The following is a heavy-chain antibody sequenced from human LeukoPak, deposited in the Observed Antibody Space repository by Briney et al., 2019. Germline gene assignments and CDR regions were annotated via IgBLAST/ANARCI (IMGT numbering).Heavy chain of an antibody. CDR1: GFTFSSYA. J-gene: IGHJ4*02. V-gene: IGHV3-23*01. Sequence: GSLRLSCAASGFTFSSYAMSWVRQAPGKGLEWVSAISGSGGSTYYADSVKGRFTISRDNSKNTLYLQMNSLRAEDTAVYYCAKSPHDSSGYYPRYYFDYWGQGTLVTVSS. CDR3: AKSPHDSSGYYPRYYFDY. D-gene: IGHD3-22*01. CDR2: ISGSGGST.